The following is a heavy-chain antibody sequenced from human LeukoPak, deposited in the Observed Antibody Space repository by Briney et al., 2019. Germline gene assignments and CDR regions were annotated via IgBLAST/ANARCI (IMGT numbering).Heavy chain of an antibody. J-gene: IGHJ4*02. CDR1: GGSVSSGSYY. Sequence: PSETLSLTCTVSGGSVSSGSYYWSWIRQPPGKGLEWIGYIYYNGSTNYNPSLKSRVTISADTSKNQFSLKLSSVTAADTAVYYCARDTWALFDYWGQGTLVTVSS. V-gene: IGHV4-61*01. D-gene: IGHD7-27*01. CDR2: IYYNGST. CDR3: ARDTWALFDY.